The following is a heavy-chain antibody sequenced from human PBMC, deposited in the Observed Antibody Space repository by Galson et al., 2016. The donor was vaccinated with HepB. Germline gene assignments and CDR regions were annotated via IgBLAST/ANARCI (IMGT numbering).Heavy chain of an antibody. CDR1: GGHFSGYF. Sequence: ETLSLTCGVNGGHFSGYFWTWIRQTPGKGLEWLGEINHRGNSNYNPSLPSRVAISVHASKYQFSLQLNSVTAADTAVYYCARRSPISPCAIDVWGQGTMVTVSS. CDR3: ARRSPISPCAIDV. D-gene: IGHD2-2*02. CDR2: INHRGNS. V-gene: IGHV4-34*01. J-gene: IGHJ3*01.